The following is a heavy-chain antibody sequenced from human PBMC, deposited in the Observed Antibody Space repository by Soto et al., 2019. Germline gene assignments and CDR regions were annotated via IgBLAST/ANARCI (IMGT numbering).Heavy chain of an antibody. Sequence: GAPVKVSCNVCGYGLGDLSIHWVRQAHVKGLEWMGGLDAEDGETIYAQKLRGRGTMTEDTSTDTAYMELSSLTSEDTAMYYCATLPRTIERTPAAIWSFDSWGQGTLVTGSS. CDR2: LDAEDGET. J-gene: IGHJ4*02. V-gene: IGHV1-24*01. D-gene: IGHD2-2*01. CDR1: GYGLGDLS. CDR3: ATLPRTIERTPAAIWSFDS.